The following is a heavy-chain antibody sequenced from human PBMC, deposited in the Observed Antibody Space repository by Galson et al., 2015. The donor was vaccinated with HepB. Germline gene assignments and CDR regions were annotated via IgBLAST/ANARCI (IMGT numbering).Heavy chain of an antibody. Sequence: SLRLSCAASGFAFSSYWMHWVRQVPGKGLVWVSRVKSDGGSTTYADSVKGRFTRSRDNAKNTLYLQLNSLRADDTAVYHCARIQRFGEQPDYYFAMDVWGQGTTVTVSS. CDR2: VKSDGGST. CDR3: ARIQRFGEQPDYYFAMDV. D-gene: IGHD3-10*01. CDR1: GFAFSSYW. J-gene: IGHJ6*02. V-gene: IGHV3-74*01.